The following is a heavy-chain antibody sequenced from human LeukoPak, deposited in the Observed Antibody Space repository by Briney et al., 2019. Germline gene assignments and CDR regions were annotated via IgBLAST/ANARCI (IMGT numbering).Heavy chain of an antibody. Sequence: GGSLRLSCAASGFTFSSYSMNWVRQAPGKGLEWVSFISSSSHYIYYADSVKGRFTISRDNAKNSLFLQMNSLTAEDTAVYYCARDPYSGGYWNYYYYYMDVWGKGTTVTISS. CDR3: ARDPYSGGYWNYYYYYMDV. J-gene: IGHJ6*03. D-gene: IGHD1-26*01. V-gene: IGHV3-21*01. CDR2: ISSSSHYI. CDR1: GFTFSSYS.